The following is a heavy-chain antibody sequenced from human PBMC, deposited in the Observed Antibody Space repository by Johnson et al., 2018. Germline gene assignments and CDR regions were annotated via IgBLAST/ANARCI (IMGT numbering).Heavy chain of an antibody. CDR3: AKGEGRPGAPYYRMDV. CDR2: ISYDGNNR. V-gene: IGHV3-30*18. Sequence: QVELVESGGGVVQPGRSLRLSCAASGFTFSTYVMNWVRPAPGKGLAWVAVISYDGNNRYYADSVKRRFTISRDNSKNTLYLEINSLRAEDTAVFFCAKGEGRPGAPYYRMDVWGQGITVTVSS. CDR1: GFTFSTYV. J-gene: IGHJ6*02.